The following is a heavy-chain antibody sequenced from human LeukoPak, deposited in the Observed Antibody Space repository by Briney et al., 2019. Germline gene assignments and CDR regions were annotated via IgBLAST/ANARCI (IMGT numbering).Heavy chain of an antibody. CDR3: AKAAEEYYDYVWGSYRNDY. CDR2: IWYDGSNK. D-gene: IGHD3-16*02. V-gene: IGHV3-33*06. CDR1: GFTFSSYG. Sequence: GGSLRLSCAASGFTFSSYGMHWVRQAPGKGLEWVAVIWYDGSNKYYADSVKGRFTISRDNSKNTLYLQMNSLRAGDTAVYYCAKAAEEYYDYVWGSYRNDYWGQGTLVTVSS. J-gene: IGHJ4*02.